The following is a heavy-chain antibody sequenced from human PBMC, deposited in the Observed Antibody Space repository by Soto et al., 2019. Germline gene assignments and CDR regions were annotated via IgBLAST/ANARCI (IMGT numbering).Heavy chain of an antibody. CDR3: AKVPVLGYCSGGSCRATYYFDY. CDR2: ISGSGGST. J-gene: IGHJ4*02. Sequence: EVQLLESGGGLVQPGGSLRLSCAASGFTFSSYAMSWVRQAPGKGLEWASAISGSGGSTYYADSVKGRFTISRDNSKNTLYLQMNSLRAEDTAVYYCAKVPVLGYCSGGSCRATYYFDYWGQGTLVTVSS. CDR1: GFTFSSYA. V-gene: IGHV3-23*01. D-gene: IGHD2-15*01.